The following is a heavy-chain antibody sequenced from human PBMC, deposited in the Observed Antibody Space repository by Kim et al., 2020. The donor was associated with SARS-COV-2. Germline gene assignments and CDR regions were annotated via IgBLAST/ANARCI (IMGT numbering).Heavy chain of an antibody. D-gene: IGHD3-9*01. CDR2: IKQDGTQK. J-gene: IGHJ1*01. Sequence: GGSLRLSCAASGFTFGSYWMTWVRQAPGKGLEWVANIKQDGTQKYYVDSVRGRFTVSRDGANMYLQMNSLRAEDTAVYYCARTLTGTTESFEYWGRGTLVTVSS. V-gene: IGHV3-7*03. CDR1: GFTFGSYW. CDR3: ARTLTGTTESFEY.